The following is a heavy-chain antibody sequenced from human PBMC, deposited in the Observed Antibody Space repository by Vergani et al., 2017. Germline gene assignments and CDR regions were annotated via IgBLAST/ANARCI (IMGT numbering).Heavy chain of an antibody. J-gene: IGHJ4*02. CDR3: SRACGGDCYSGDY. CDR1: GFTFSNAW. V-gene: IGHV3-15*01. Sequence: EVQLVESGGGLVKPGGSLRLPCAASGFTFSNAWTSWVRQAPGKGLEWVGRIKSKTDGRTTDYAATVKGRFTISRDDSKSIAYLQMNSLKTEDTAVYYCSRACGGDCYSGDYWGQGALVTVSS. D-gene: IGHD2-21*02. CDR2: IKSKTDGRTT.